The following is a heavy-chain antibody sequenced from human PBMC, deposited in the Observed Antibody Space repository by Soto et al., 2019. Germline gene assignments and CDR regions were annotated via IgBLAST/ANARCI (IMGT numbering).Heavy chain of an antibody. Sequence: GGSLRLSCAASGFTFSSYAMSWVRQAPGKGLEWVSAISGSGGSTYYADSVKGRFTISRDNSKNTLYLQMNSLRAEDTAVYYCHGSGSYYRLGYWGQGTLVTVSS. D-gene: IGHD3-10*01. CDR1: GFTFSSYA. CDR2: ISGSGGST. V-gene: IGHV3-23*01. J-gene: IGHJ4*02. CDR3: HGSGSYYRLGY.